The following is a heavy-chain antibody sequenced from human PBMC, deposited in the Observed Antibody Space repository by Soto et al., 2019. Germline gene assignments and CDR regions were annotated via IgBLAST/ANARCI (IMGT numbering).Heavy chain of an antibody. Sequence: EVQLLESGGGLVQPGRSLRLSCAASGFTFSSYAMSWVRQAPGKGLEWVSAISGSGGTTYYADSVKGRFTISRDNSKNTLFLQMNSLSAECTAVYYCAKFFVGPGGSSGWPWSFNYWGQGTLVTVSS. J-gene: IGHJ4*02. D-gene: IGHD6-25*01. CDR3: AKFFVGPGGSSGWPWSFNY. CDR2: ISGSGGTT. CDR1: GFTFSSYA. V-gene: IGHV3-23*01.